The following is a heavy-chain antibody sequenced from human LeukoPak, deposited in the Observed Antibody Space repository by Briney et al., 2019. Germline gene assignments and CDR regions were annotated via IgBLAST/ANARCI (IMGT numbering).Heavy chain of an antibody. CDR2: INWNGGST. CDR3: ARALSDYVDYYYYYYMDV. V-gene: IGHV3-20*04. CDR1: GFTFDDYG. Sequence: RSGGSLRLSCAASGFTFDDYGMSWVRQAPGKGLEWVSGINWNGGSTGYVDPVKGRFTISRDNAKTSLYLQMNSLRAEDTALYYCARALSDYVDYYYYYYMDVWGKGATVTVSS. J-gene: IGHJ6*03. D-gene: IGHD4-17*01.